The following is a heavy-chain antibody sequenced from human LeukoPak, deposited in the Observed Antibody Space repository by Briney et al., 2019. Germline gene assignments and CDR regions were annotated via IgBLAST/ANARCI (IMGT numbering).Heavy chain of an antibody. J-gene: IGHJ4*02. CDR1: GGSISSGSYY. Sequence: SETLSLTCTVSGGSISSGSYYWSWIRQPAGKGLEWIGRIYTSGSTNYNPSLKSRVTISVDTSKNQFSLKLTSVTAADTAVYYCARARVPGSYSPKGPFDYWGQGTLVTVSS. CDR2: IYTSGST. CDR3: ARARVPGSYSPKGPFDY. V-gene: IGHV4-61*02. D-gene: IGHD1-26*01.